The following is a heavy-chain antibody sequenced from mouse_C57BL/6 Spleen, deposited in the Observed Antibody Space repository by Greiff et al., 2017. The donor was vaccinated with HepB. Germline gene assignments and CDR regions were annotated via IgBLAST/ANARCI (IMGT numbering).Heavy chain of an antibody. Sequence: VHVKQSGPELVKPGASVKISCKASGYSFTGYYMNWVKQSPEKSLEWIGEINPSTGGTTYNQKFKAKATLTVDKSSSTAYMQLKSLTSEDSAVYYCARGDYGYDGAMDYWGQGTSVTVSS. J-gene: IGHJ4*01. CDR1: GYSFTGYY. D-gene: IGHD2-2*01. CDR3: ARGDYGYDGAMDY. V-gene: IGHV1-42*01. CDR2: INPSTGGT.